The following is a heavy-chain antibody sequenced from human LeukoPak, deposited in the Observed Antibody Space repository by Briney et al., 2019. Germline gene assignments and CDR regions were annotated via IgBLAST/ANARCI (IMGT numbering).Heavy chain of an antibody. CDR1: GGSISSSSYY. Sequence: PSETLSLTCTVSGGSISSSSYYWGWIRQPPGKGLEWIGSIYYSGGTYYNPSLKSRVTISVDTSKNQFSLKLSSVTAADTAVYYCASSSTAMVTPFDYWGQGTLVTVSS. D-gene: IGHD5-18*01. CDR3: ASSSTAMVTPFDY. CDR2: IYYSGGT. V-gene: IGHV4-39*01. J-gene: IGHJ4*02.